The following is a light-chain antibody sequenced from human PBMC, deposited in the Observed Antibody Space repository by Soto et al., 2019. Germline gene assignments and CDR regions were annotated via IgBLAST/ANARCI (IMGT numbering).Light chain of an antibody. CDR1: QDISNY. V-gene: IGKV1-33*01. CDR3: QHYNSYSEA. CDR2: DAS. J-gene: IGKJ1*01. Sequence: DIQMTQSPSSLSASVGDRVTITCQASQDISNYLNWYQQKPGKAPKFLIYDASNLETGVPSRFSGSGSGTDFTLTISSLQPDDFATYYCQHYNSYSEAFGQGTKVDIK.